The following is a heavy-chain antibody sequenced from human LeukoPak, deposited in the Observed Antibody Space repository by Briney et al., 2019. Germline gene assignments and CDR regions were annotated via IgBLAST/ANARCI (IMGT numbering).Heavy chain of an antibody. CDR1: GFTFSSHW. CDR2: VNVPGDWT. J-gene: IGHJ3*01. Sequence: GGSLRLSCAASGFTFSSHWMHWVRQAPGEGLVWVSRVNVPGDWTHYAASVRGRFIISRANAENTISLQMNNLRAEDTAVYFCAREVFEGQRQSDAFDVWGQGTMVTVSS. D-gene: IGHD6-25*01. V-gene: IGHV3-74*01. CDR3: AREVFEGQRQSDAFDV.